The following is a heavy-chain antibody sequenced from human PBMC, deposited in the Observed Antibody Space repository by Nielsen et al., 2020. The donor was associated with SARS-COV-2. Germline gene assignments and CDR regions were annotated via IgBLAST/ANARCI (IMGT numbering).Heavy chain of an antibody. J-gene: IGHJ6*03. CDR1: RFTFGSYW. V-gene: IGHV3-74*01. D-gene: IGHD3-22*01. CDR3: ATFDPMNYMDV. CDR2: INSDGSST. Sequence: GESLKISCAASRFTFGSYWMHWVRQAPGKGLVWVSRINSDGSSTGYADSVKGRFTISRDNAKNTLYLQMNSLRAEDTAVYYCATFDPMNYMDVWGKGTTVTVSS.